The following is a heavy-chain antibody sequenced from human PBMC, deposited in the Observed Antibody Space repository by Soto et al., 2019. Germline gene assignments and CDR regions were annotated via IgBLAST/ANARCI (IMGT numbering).Heavy chain of an antibody. CDR1: GFTFSSYA. Sequence: QVQLVESGGGVVQPGRSLRLSCAASGFTFSSYAMHWVRQAPGKGLEWVAVISYDGGNKYYADSVKGRFTISRDNSKNTLYLQINSLRADDTAVYYAARPDYCSGSYPDYWGQGTLVTIYS. CDR2: ISYDGGNK. V-gene: IGHV3-30-3*01. D-gene: IGHD3-10*01. J-gene: IGHJ4*02. CDR3: ARPDYCSGSYPDY.